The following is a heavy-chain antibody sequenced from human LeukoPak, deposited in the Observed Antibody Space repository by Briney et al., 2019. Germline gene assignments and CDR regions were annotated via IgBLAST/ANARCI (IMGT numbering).Heavy chain of an antibody. CDR2: INPNSGGT. CDR3: ARESGSVNYYDSSGFDY. D-gene: IGHD3-22*01. J-gene: IGHJ4*02. CDR1: GYTFTGYY. V-gene: IGHV1-2*02. Sequence: ASVKVSCKASGYTFTGYYMHWVRQAPGQGLEWMGWINPNSGGTNYAQKFQGRVTMTRDTSISTAYMELSRLRSDDTAVYYCARESGSVNYYDSSGFDYWGQGTLVTVPS.